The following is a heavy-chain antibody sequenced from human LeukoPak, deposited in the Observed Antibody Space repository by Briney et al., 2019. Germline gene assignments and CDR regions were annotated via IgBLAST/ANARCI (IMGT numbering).Heavy chain of an antibody. CDR3: ARGGFITTFGY. V-gene: IGHV4-4*02. D-gene: IGHD3-22*01. Sequence: SGTLSLTCAVSGGSISSSYWWSWVRQPPGKGLEWIGEVYHSGSTNYNPSLKSRVTISVDTSKNQFSLKLSSVTAADTAVYYCARGGFITTFGYWGQGTLVTVSS. J-gene: IGHJ4*02. CDR1: GGSISSSYW. CDR2: VYHSGST.